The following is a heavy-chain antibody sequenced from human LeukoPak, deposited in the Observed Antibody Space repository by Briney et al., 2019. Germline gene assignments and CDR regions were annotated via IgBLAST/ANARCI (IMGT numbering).Heavy chain of an antibody. CDR3: ARLGYCSSTSCPRTTFRWFDP. CDR2: INHSGST. V-gene: IGHV4-34*01. J-gene: IGHJ5*02. Sequence: PSETLSLTCAVYGGSFSGYYCSWIRQPPGKGLEWIGEINHSGSTNYNPSLKSRVIISVDTSKNQFSLKLSSVTAADAAVYYCARLGYCSSTSCPRTTFRWFDPWGQGTLVTVSS. D-gene: IGHD2-2*03. CDR1: GGSFSGYY.